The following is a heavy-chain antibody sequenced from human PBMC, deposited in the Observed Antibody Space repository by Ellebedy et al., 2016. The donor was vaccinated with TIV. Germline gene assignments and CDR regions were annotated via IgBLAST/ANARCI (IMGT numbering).Heavy chain of an antibody. CDR3: ARAVVVADFDY. V-gene: IGHV1-69*06. CDR2: IIPIFGTA. D-gene: IGHD2-15*01. CDR1: GGTFSSYA. J-gene: IGHJ4*02. Sequence: SVKVSXXASGGTFSSYAISWVRQAPGQGLEWMGGIIPIFGTANYAQKFQGRVTITADKSTSTAYMELSSLRSEDTAVYYCARAVVVADFDYWGQGTLVTVSS.